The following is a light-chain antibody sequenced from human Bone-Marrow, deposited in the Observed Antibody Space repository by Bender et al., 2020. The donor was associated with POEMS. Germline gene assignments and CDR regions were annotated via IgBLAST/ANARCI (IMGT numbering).Light chain of an antibody. V-gene: IGLV2-14*03. J-gene: IGLJ3*02. CDR2: DVN. Sequence: QSALTQPASVSGSPGQSITISCAGTSTDVGRYDYVAWFQQHPGKAPRLMIYDVNNRPSGVFNRFSGSRSGNTASLTISGLQSEDEADYYCFSYAGSRTWVFGGGTKLTVL. CDR1: STDVGRYDY. CDR3: FSYAGSRTWV.